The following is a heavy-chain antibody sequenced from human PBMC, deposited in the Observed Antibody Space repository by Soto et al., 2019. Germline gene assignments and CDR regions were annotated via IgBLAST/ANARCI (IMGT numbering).Heavy chain of an antibody. CDR2: INHSGST. CDR1: GGSFSGYY. Sequence: PSETLSLTCAVYGGSFSGYYWSWIRQPPGKGLEWIGEINHSGSTNYNPSLKSRVTISVDTSKNQFSLKLSSMTAADTAVYYCARVRTGGYDIDYWGQGTLVTVSS. D-gene: IGHD5-12*01. J-gene: IGHJ4*02. V-gene: IGHV4-34*01. CDR3: ARVRTGGYDIDY.